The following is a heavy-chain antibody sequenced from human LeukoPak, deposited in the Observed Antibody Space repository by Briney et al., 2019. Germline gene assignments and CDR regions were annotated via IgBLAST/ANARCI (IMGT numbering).Heavy chain of an antibody. Sequence: GGSLRLSCAASGFTFDDYAMHWVRQAPGKGLEWVSGISWNSGSIGYADSVKGRFTISRDNAKNSLYLQMNSLRAEDTALYYCAKAPLRYYYDSSGLDYWGQGTLVTVSS. J-gene: IGHJ4*02. CDR3: AKAPLRYYYDSSGLDY. V-gene: IGHV3-9*01. CDR1: GFTFDDYA. CDR2: ISWNSGSI. D-gene: IGHD3-22*01.